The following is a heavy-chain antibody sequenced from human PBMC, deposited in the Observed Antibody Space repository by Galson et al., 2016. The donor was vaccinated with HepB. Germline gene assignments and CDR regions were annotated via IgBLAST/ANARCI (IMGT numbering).Heavy chain of an antibody. CDR2: IKGDGSVP. CDR3: ARDPGGSAGGYNWFDS. CDR1: GFTFSDYW. D-gene: IGHD2-15*01. J-gene: IGHJ5*01. V-gene: IGHV3-74*01. Sequence: SLRLSCAASGFTFSDYWMHWVRQAPGKGLMWVSRIKGDGSVPDYADSVKGRFTISRDNAKNALYLQMNSLRGDDTAVYYCARDPGGSAGGYNWFDSWGQGMLVTVSS.